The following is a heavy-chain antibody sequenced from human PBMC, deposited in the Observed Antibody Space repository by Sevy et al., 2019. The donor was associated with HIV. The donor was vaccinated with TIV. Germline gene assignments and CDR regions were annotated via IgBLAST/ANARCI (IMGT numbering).Heavy chain of an antibody. D-gene: IGHD3-10*01. V-gene: IGHV3-48*02. CDR2: ISSSSSTI. J-gene: IGHJ3*02. CDR1: GFTFSSYS. Sequence: GGSLRLSCAASGFTFSSYSMNWVRQAPGKGLEWVSYISSSSSTIYYADSVKGRFTISRDNAKNSLYLQMNSLRDEDTAVYYCARDSMVRGEDAFDIWGQWTMVTVSS. CDR3: ARDSMVRGEDAFDI.